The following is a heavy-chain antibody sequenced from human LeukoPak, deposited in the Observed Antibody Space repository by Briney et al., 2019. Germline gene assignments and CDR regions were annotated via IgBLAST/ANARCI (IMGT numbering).Heavy chain of an antibody. V-gene: IGHV3-23*01. Sequence: QSGGSLRLSCEASGFTFSSYAMSWVRQAPGKGLEWVSIIRSTGGSTYYADSVKGRFTISRDNSKNTLYLQMNSLRADDTAVYFCAKALLGLWMFDYWGQGTLVTVSS. CDR1: GFTFSSYA. CDR2: IRSTGGST. CDR3: AKALLGLWMFDY. D-gene: IGHD3-10*01. J-gene: IGHJ4*02.